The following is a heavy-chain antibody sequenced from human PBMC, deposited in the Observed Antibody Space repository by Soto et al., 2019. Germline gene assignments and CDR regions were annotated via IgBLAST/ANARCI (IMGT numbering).Heavy chain of an antibody. CDR1: GYTVTRYS. D-gene: IGHD3-16*02. V-gene: IGHV1-2*02. J-gene: IGHJ1*01. Sequence: QVQLVQSGAEAQKPGASVKVSSRASGYTVTRYSVHWVRQAPGQGLEWMGWINPNTDGQRFEPKFEGRFTVTTDPSVRTVYMEVRSLRSDDTAVFYCSVYFDDLQEVSFWGQGTLVTVTS. CDR2: INPNTDGQ. CDR3: SVYFDDLQEVSF.